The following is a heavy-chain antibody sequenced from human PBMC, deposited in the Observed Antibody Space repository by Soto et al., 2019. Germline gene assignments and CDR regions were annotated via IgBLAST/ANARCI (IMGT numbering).Heavy chain of an antibody. D-gene: IGHD3-16*01. J-gene: IGHJ3*02. CDR3: AGQYDPVPRSAFDI. Sequence: GGSLRLSCAASGFTFSDYYMSWIRQAPGKGLEWVSYITSRGSTMDYADSVKGRFTISRDNGKKSLYLQMNSLRAEDTAVYYCAGQYDPVPRSAFDIWGQGTMVTVSS. CDR2: ITSRGSTM. V-gene: IGHV3-11*01. CDR1: GFTFSDYY.